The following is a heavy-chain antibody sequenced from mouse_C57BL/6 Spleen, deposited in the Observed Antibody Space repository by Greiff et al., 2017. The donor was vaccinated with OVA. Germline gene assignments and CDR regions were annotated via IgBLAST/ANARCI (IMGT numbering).Heavy chain of an antibody. Sequence: EVKLMESGGDLVKPGGSLKLSCAASGFTFSSYGMSWVRQTPDKRLEWVATISSGGSYTYYPDSVKGRFTISRDNAKNTLYLQMSSLKSEDTAMYYCARHEEKLTGPFAYWGQGTLVTVSA. CDR1: GFTFSSYG. D-gene: IGHD4-1*01. J-gene: IGHJ3*01. CDR2: ISSGGSYT. V-gene: IGHV5-6*01. CDR3: ARHEEKLTGPFAY.